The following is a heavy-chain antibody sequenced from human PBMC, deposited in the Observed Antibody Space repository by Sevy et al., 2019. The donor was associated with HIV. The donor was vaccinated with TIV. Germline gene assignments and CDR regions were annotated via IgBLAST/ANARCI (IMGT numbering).Heavy chain of an antibody. V-gene: IGHV3-49*03. CDR2: IRSKAYGGTT. D-gene: IGHD3-16*02. CDR1: GFTFGDYA. Sequence: GGSLRLSCTASGFTFGDYAMSWFRQAPGKGLEWVGFIRSKAYGGTTEYAASVKGRFTISRDDSKSIAYLQMNSLKTEDTAVYYCTRDPKVYDYIWGSYRYSIDYWGQGTLVTVSS. CDR3: TRDPKVYDYIWGSYRYSIDY. J-gene: IGHJ4*02.